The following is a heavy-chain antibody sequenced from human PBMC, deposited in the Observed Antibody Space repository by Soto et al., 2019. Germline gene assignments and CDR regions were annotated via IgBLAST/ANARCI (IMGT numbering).Heavy chain of an antibody. Sequence: QVQLVQSGAEVKKPGASVKVSCKASGYTFTSYDINWVRQATGQGLEWMGWMNPNSVNTGYAQNSQGRVTMTRNTSISTAYMELSRLRSEDTAVYYCARADYGDYGWWFDPWGQGTLVTVSS. CDR2: MNPNSVNT. V-gene: IGHV1-8*01. J-gene: IGHJ5*02. D-gene: IGHD4-17*01. CDR3: ARADYGDYGWWFDP. CDR1: GYTFTSYD.